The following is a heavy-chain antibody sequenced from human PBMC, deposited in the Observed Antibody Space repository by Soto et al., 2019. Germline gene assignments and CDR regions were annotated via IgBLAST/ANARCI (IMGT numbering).Heavy chain of an antibody. D-gene: IGHD7-27*01. V-gene: IGHV4-39*01. Sequence: SETLSLTCTVSGGSISSSSYYWGWIRQPPGKGLEWIGSIYYSGSTYYNPSLKSRVTISVDTSKNQFSLKLSSVTAADTAVYYCASRPTGGLFGYYYYGMDVWGQGTTVTVSS. J-gene: IGHJ6*02. CDR1: GGSISSSSYY. CDR2: IYYSGST. CDR3: ASRPTGGLFGYYYYGMDV.